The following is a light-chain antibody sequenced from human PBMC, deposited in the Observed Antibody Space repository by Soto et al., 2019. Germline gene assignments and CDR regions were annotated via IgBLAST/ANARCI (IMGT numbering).Light chain of an antibody. Sequence: QSVLTQPPSASGTRGQRVTISCSGSRSNIGSNTVNWYQQVRGTAPKVLIYSNNQRPSGVPDRFSGSKSGSSGSMAIRGLQSEDEAEYYCAEWDDSLNGWVFGGGTKLTVL. CDR1: RSNIGSNT. V-gene: IGLV1-44*01. J-gene: IGLJ3*02. CDR3: AEWDDSLNGWV. CDR2: SNN.